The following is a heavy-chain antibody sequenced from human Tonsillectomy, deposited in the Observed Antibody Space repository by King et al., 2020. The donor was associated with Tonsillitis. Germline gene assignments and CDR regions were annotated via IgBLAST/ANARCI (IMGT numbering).Heavy chain of an antibody. J-gene: IGHJ4*02. V-gene: IGHV3-23*01. CDR3: AKESPYSGNYRFYYFDY. CDR2: ISGRDTRT. Sequence: VQLQESGGGLVQPGGSLRLSCEASGCTSSSYAMSWVRQAPWKGPEWGLAISGRDTRTFYADSVNGRFTISRDNSKNTFYLQMSSLRAEDTAVYYCAKESPYSGNYRFYYFDYWGQGTLVTVSS. CDR1: GCTSSSYA. D-gene: IGHD1-26*01.